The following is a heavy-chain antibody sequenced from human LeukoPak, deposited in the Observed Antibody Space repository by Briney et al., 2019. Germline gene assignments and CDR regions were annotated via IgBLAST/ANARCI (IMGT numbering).Heavy chain of an antibody. Sequence: SETLSLTCTVTGGSISSSSYYWAWIRQPPGKGLEWIGSIYYSGTTYYNPSLESRVTISEDTSKNQFSLMLRSVTAADTVVYFCARQASDYFYYYMDVWGKGTTVTVSS. J-gene: IGHJ6*03. CDR1: GGSISSSSYY. V-gene: IGHV4-39*01. CDR2: IYYSGTT. CDR3: ARQASDYFYYYMDV.